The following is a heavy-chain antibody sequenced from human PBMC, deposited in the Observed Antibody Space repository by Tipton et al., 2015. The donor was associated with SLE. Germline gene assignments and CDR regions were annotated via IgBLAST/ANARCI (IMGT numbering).Heavy chain of an antibody. CDR3: ARELLWFTELSSFDY. Sequence: QLVQSGGGVVQPGRSLRLSCAASGFNFDDYGMSWVRQVPGKGLEWVSGINWNGGSTGYADSVKGRFTISRDNAKDSLYLQMNGLRAEDTALYYCARELLWFTELSSFDYWGQGTLVTVSS. D-gene: IGHD3-10*01. CDR1: GFNFDDYG. CDR2: INWNGGST. J-gene: IGHJ4*02. V-gene: IGHV3-20*04.